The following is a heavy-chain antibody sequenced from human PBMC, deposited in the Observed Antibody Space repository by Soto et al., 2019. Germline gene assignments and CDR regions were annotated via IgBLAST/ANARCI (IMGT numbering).Heavy chain of an antibody. CDR1: GGSIGGYY. Sequence: SETLSLTCAVYGGSIGGYYWSWIRQPPGKGLEWIGEINHSGSTNYSPSLKSRVTISVDTSKNQFSLKLSSVTAADTAVYYCATGSPLAAADSSALDKYDPDGMDFPAQGTTVTVSS. J-gene: IGHJ6*02. D-gene: IGHD6-13*01. CDR3: ATGSPLAAADSSALDKYDPDGMDF. V-gene: IGHV4-34*01. CDR2: INHSGST.